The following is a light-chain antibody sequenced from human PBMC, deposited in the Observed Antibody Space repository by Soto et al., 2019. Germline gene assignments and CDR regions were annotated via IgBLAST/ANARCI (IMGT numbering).Light chain of an antibody. Sequence: QSVLTQPASVSGSPGQSITISCTGTSSDVGGYNYVSWYQQHPGKAPKLMISEVSNRPSGVSNRFSGSKSGNTASLTISGLQAEDEADYYCSSYTSSSTLVFVGGTKVTVL. CDR1: SSDVGGYNY. CDR3: SSYTSSSTLV. J-gene: IGLJ2*01. V-gene: IGLV2-14*01. CDR2: EVS.